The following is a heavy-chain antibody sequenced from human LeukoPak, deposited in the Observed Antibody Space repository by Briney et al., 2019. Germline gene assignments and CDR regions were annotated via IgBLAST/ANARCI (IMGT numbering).Heavy chain of an antibody. D-gene: IGHD3-22*01. J-gene: IGHJ3*02. Sequence: SETLSLTCTVSGGSISSGDYYWSWIRQPPGKGLEWIGYIYYSGSTYYNPSLKSRVTISVDTSKSQFSLKLSSVTAADTAVYYCARASLATMIVVVAPDAFDIWGQGTMVTVSS. CDR3: ARASLATMIVVVAPDAFDI. V-gene: IGHV4-30-4*01. CDR2: IYYSGST. CDR1: GGSISSGDYY.